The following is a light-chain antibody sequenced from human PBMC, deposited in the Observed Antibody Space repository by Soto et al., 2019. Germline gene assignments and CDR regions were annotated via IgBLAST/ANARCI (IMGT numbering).Light chain of an antibody. Sequence: QTVVTQEPSLSVSPGGTVTLTCGLNSGSVSTSYYPSWYQQTPGQAPRTLIYSTNTRSSGVPARFSGSILGNKAALTITGAQADDESDYFCVLYMGGGLYGFGPGTKVTVL. CDR2: STN. J-gene: IGLJ1*01. CDR1: SGSVSTSYY. CDR3: VLYMGGGLYG. V-gene: IGLV8-61*01.